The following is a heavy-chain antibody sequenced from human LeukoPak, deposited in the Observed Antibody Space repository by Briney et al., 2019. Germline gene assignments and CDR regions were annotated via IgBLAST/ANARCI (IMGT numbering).Heavy chain of an antibody. CDR3: TRPGYYYDSSEDY. D-gene: IGHD3-22*01. Sequence: PGGSLRLSCAASGFTFSGSAMHWVRQASGKGLEWVGRIRSKANSYATAYAASVKGRFTIPRDDSKNTAYLQMNSLKTEDTAVYYCTRPGYYYDSSEDYWGQGTLVTVSS. CDR1: GFTFSGSA. CDR2: IRSKANSYAT. V-gene: IGHV3-73*01. J-gene: IGHJ4*02.